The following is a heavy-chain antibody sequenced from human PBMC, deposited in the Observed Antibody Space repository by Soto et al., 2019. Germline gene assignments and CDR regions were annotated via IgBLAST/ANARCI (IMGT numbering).Heavy chain of an antibody. CDR1: GGSISSGGYY. CDR3: AIYLGGDYYDSSGPYYYYGMDV. D-gene: IGHD3-22*01. V-gene: IGHV4-31*03. J-gene: IGHJ6*02. CDR2: IYYSGST. Sequence: SETLSLTCTVSGGSISSGGYYWSWIRQHPGKGLEWIGYIYYSGSTYYNPSLKSRVTISVDTSKNQFSLKLSSVTAADTAVYYCAIYLGGDYYDSSGPYYYYGMDVWGQGTTVTVSS.